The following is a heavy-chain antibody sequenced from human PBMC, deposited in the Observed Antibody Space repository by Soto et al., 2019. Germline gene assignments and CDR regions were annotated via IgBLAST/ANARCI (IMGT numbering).Heavy chain of an antibody. Sequence: ASVKVSCKASGYTFTGYYMHWVRQAPGQGLEWMGWINPNSGGTNYAQKFQGRVTMTRDTSISTAYMELSRLRSDDTAVYSCARDGGVVATHFDYWGQGTLVTVSS. D-gene: IGHD2-21*01. CDR2: INPNSGGT. CDR1: GYTFTGYY. CDR3: ARDGGVVATHFDY. V-gene: IGHV1-2*02. J-gene: IGHJ4*02.